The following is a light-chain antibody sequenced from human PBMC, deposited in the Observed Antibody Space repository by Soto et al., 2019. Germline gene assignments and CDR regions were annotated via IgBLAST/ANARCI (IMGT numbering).Light chain of an antibody. J-gene: IGKJ2*01. CDR1: QSVSSSY. CDR2: GAS. CDR3: QQYGSSPTYT. V-gene: IGKV3-20*01. Sequence: EIVLTQSPGNLSLSPGERATLSCRASQSVSSSYLAWYQQKPGQAPRLLIYGASSRATGIPDRFSGSGSGTDFTIIISRLEPDDFAVYYCQQYGSSPTYTFGQGTKLEIK.